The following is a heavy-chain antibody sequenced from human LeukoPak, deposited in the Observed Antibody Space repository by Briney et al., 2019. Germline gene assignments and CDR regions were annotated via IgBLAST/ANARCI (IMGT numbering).Heavy chain of an antibody. CDR1: GGSIRGYY. Sequence: SETLSLTCNVSGGSIRGYYWSWIRQSPEKGLEWIGYIYSSGSTNYNPSLKSRVTMSVDKSQNQFSLKVNSLTAADTAVYYCATNGYYCMDVWGKGTTVTVSS. J-gene: IGHJ6*03. V-gene: IGHV4-59*12. CDR2: IYSSGST. D-gene: IGHD2-8*01. CDR3: ATNGYYCMDV.